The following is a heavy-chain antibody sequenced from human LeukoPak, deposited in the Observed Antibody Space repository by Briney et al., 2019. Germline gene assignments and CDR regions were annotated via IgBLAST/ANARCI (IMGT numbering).Heavy chain of an antibody. J-gene: IGHJ4*02. CDR2: IYYSGST. Sequence: SETLSLTCTVSGGSISSSSYYWGWIRQPPGKGLEWIGSIYYSGSTYYNPSLKSRVTISVDTSKNQFSLKLSSVTAADTAVYYCARDVVAAAGTWDYWGQGTLVTVSS. CDR3: ARDVVAAAGTWDY. CDR1: GGSISSSSYY. D-gene: IGHD6-13*01. V-gene: IGHV4-39*07.